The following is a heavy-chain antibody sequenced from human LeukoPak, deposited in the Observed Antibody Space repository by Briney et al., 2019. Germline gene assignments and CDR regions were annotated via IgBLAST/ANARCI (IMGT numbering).Heavy chain of an antibody. CDR1: GGSFSGYY. CDR3: ARQAAGDFDY. V-gene: IGHV4-34*01. CDR2: INHSGST. Sequence: PSETLSLTCAVYGGSFSGYYWSWTRQPPGKGLEWIGEINHSGSTNYNPSLKSRVTISVDTSKNQFSLKLSSVTAADTAVYYCARQAAGDFDYWGQGTLVTVSS. J-gene: IGHJ4*02. D-gene: IGHD6-13*01.